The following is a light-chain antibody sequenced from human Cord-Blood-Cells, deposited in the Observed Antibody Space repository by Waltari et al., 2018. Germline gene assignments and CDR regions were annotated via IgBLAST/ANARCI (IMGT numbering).Light chain of an antibody. V-gene: IGLV2-23*01. CDR1: SSDVGSYNL. CDR2: EGS. Sequence: QSALTQPASVSGSPGQSITISCTGTSSDVGSYNLFSWYQQHPGKAPKLMIYEGSKRPSGVSNRFSGSKSGNTASLTISVLQAEDEADYYCCSYAGSSTYVFGTGTKVTVL. CDR3: CSYAGSSTYV. J-gene: IGLJ1*01.